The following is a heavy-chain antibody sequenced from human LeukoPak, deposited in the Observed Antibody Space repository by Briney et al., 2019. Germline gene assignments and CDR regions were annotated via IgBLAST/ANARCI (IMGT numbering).Heavy chain of an antibody. CDR3: ARARGGSNSDY. Sequence: GGSLRLSCAASGFTFSSYWMRWVRQAPGKGLDWVASINQDGSEKYYVDSVKGRFTISRDNAKNSLHLQMNSLRADDTAVYYCARARGGSNSDYWGQGTLVTVSS. CDR2: INQDGSEK. CDR1: GFTFSSYW. J-gene: IGHJ4*02. V-gene: IGHV3-7*05. D-gene: IGHD1-26*01.